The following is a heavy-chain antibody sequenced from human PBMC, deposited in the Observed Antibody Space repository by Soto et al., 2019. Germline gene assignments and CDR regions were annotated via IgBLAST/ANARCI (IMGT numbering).Heavy chain of an antibody. CDR1: GGTFSSYT. V-gene: IGHV1-69*02. D-gene: IGHD5-12*01. Sequence: QVQLVQSGAEVKKPGSSVKVSCKASGGTFSSYTISWVRQAPGQGLEWMGRIIPILDIANYAQKFQGRVTITADKSTSTAYMELSSLRSEDTAVYYCARGRGYSGYDSVYWGQGTLVTVSS. J-gene: IGHJ4*02. CDR3: ARGRGYSGYDSVY. CDR2: IIPILDIA.